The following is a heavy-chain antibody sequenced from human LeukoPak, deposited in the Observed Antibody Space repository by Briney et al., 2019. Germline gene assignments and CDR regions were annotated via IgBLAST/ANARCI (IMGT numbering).Heavy chain of an antibody. CDR3: ARALYRQHIVVVNAKNYWYFDL. J-gene: IGHJ2*01. D-gene: IGHD2-21*01. Sequence: GGSLRLSCAASGFTFSSYSMNWVRQAPGKGLEWVSSISFSSSYIYYADSMKGRFTLSRDNAKNSLYLQMNSLRAEDTAVYYCARALYRQHIVVVNAKNYWYFDLWGRGTLVTVSS. CDR2: ISFSSSYI. CDR1: GFTFSSYS. V-gene: IGHV3-21*01.